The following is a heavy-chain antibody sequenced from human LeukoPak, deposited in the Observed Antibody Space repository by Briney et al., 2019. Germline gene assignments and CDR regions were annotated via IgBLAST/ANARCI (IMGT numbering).Heavy chain of an antibody. CDR2: ISGDGGST. J-gene: IGHJ4*02. CDR3: ARSGYDYYFDY. Sequence: PGGSLRLSCAASGFTFDDYAMHCVRHAPGKGLEWVSLISGDGGSTYYADSVKGRFTISRDNSKNSLYLQMNSLRTENTALYYCARSGYDYYFDYWGQGTLVTVSS. CDR1: GFTFDDYA. D-gene: IGHD5-12*01. V-gene: IGHV3-43*02.